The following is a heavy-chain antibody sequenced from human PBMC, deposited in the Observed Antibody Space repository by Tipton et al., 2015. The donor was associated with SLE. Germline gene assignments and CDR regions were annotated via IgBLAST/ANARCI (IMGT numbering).Heavy chain of an antibody. CDR2: IYYSGST. D-gene: IGHD6-13*01. CDR1: GGSISSGGYY. CDR3: AREWQQLWYFDL. V-gene: IGHV4-31*02. J-gene: IGHJ2*01. Sequence: LRLSCTVSGGSISSGGYYWSWIRQHPGKGLEWIGYIYYSGSTYYNPSLKSRVTISVDTSKNQFSLKLNSVTAADPAVYYCAREWQQLWYFDLWGRGTLVTVSS.